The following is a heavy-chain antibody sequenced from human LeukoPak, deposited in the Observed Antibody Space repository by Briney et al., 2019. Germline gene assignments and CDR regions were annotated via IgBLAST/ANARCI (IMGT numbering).Heavy chain of an antibody. Sequence: SETLSLTCTVSGGSISSGGYYWSWIRQHPGKGLEWIGYIYYSGSTYYNPSLKSRVTISVDTSKNQFSLKLSSVTAADTAVYYCARGNTGTHFDLWSGVPNWFDPWGQGTLVTVSS. D-gene: IGHD3-3*01. CDR1: GGSISSGGYY. CDR2: IYYSGST. V-gene: IGHV4-31*03. J-gene: IGHJ5*02. CDR3: ARGNTGTHFDLWSGVPNWFDP.